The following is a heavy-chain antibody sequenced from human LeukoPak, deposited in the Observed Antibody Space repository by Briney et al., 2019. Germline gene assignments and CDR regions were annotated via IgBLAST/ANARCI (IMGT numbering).Heavy chain of an antibody. CDR1: GFTFSSYS. J-gene: IGHJ4*02. CDR2: ISTISSYI. D-gene: IGHD3-10*01. V-gene: IGHV3-21*01. CDR3: AKVAKYYYGSETYYFFEH. Sequence: PGGSLRLSCAVSGFTFSSYSMNWVRQAPGKGLEWVSSISTISSYIYYADSVKGRFIISRDNAKNSLYLQMNSLRVEDTAVYYCAKVAKYYYGSETYYFFEHWGQGTPVTASS.